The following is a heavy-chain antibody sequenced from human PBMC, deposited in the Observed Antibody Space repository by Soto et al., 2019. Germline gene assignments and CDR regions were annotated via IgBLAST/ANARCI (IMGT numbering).Heavy chain of an antibody. CDR3: AKSAGSNAYYPNDY. Sequence: GGSLRLSCAASGFTFSSYAMTWVRQAPGKGLEWVSSISGSGISTYYADSVKGRFTISRDNSKNTPYLQMNSLRAEDAAVYYCAKSAGSNAYYPNDYWGQGTLVTVSS. V-gene: IGHV3-23*01. J-gene: IGHJ4*02. D-gene: IGHD3-16*01. CDR2: ISGSGIST. CDR1: GFTFSSYA.